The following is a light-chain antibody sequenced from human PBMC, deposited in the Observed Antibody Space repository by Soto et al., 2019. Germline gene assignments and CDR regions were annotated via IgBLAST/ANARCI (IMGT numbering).Light chain of an antibody. CDR1: SSDVGSYNL. V-gene: IGLV2-23*01. CDR3: CSFTSSNTHV. Sequence: QSALTQPASVSGSPGQSITLSCTGTSSDVGSYNLVSWYQQHPGKAPKLMIYEGSKRPSGVSNRFSGSKSGNTASLTISGLQAEDEADYYCCSFTSSNTHVFGTGTKLTVL. CDR2: EGS. J-gene: IGLJ1*01.